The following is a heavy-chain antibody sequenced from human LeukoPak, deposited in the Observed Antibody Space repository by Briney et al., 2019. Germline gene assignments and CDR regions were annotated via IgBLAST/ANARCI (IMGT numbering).Heavy chain of an antibody. J-gene: IGHJ4*02. Sequence: SSETLSLTCTVSGGSIGIYYWSWIRQPAGKGLEWIGRIAHTGRTDYNPSLKSRVTMSVDTSKNQFSLKLTSVTAADTAVYYCARSGYSYASGYYFDFWGQGTLVTVSS. CDR1: GGSIGIYY. CDR2: IAHTGRT. CDR3: ARSGYSYASGYYFDF. D-gene: IGHD5-18*01. V-gene: IGHV4-4*07.